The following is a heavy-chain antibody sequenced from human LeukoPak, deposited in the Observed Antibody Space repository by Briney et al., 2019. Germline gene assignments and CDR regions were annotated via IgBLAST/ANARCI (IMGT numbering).Heavy chain of an antibody. D-gene: IGHD3-10*01. CDR3: AREANYYGSGSYFEGTFDY. V-gene: IGHV4-59*01. CDR2: IYYSGST. CDR1: GGSISSYY. J-gene: IGHJ4*02. Sequence: SETLSLTCTVSGGSISSYYWSWIRQPPGKGLEWIGLIYYSGSTNYNPSLKSRVTISVDTSKNQFSLKLSSVTAADTAVYYCAREANYYGSGSYFEGTFDYWGQGSLVTVSS.